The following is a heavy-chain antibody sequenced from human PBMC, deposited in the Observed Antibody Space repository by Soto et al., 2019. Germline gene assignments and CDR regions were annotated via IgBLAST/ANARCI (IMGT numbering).Heavy chain of an antibody. CDR3: ARDKGWFGEWYYYYYGMDV. Sequence: SETLSLTCAVYGGSFSGYYWSWIRQPPGKGLEWIGEINHSGSTNYNPSLKSRVTISVDTSKNQFSLKLSSVTAADTAVYYCARDKGWFGEWYYYYYGMDVWGQGTTVTVSS. J-gene: IGHJ6*02. V-gene: IGHV4-34*01. CDR1: GGSFSGYY. CDR2: INHSGST. D-gene: IGHD3-10*01.